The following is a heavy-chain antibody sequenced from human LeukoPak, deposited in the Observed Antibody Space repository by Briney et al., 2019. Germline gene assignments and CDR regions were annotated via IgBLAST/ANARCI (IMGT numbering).Heavy chain of an antibody. CDR3: AKGSYYYGSGSFFDY. Sequence: GGSLRLSCAASGFTFSSYSMNWVRQAPGKGLEWVSAISGSGGSTYYADSVKGRFTISRDNSKNTLYLQMNSLRAEDTAVYYCAKGSYYYGSGSFFDYWGQGTLVTVSS. D-gene: IGHD3-10*01. J-gene: IGHJ4*02. CDR1: GFTFSSYS. CDR2: ISGSGGST. V-gene: IGHV3-23*01.